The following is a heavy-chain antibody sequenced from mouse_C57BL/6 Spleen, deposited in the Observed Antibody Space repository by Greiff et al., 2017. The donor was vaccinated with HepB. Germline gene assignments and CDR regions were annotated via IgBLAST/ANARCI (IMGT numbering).Heavy chain of an antibody. CDR2: IRLKSDNYAT. CDR3: TGGPYYFDY. CDR1: GFTFSNYW. J-gene: IGHJ2*01. V-gene: IGHV6-3*01. Sequence: DVMLVESGGGLVQPGGSMKLSCVASGFTFSNYWMNWVRQSPEKGLEWVAQIRLKSDNYATHYAESVKGRFTISRDDSKSSVYLQMNNLRAEDTGIYSCTGGPYYFDYWGQGTTLTVSS.